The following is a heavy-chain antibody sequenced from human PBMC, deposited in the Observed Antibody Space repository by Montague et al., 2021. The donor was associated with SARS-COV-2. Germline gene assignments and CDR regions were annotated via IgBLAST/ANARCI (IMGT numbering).Heavy chain of an antibody. CDR3: ARTSRGSRYFYGVDV. CDR2: IFRSGAT. CDR1: GDSISDYY. Sequence: SETLSLTCPVSGDSISDYYWSWIRQPPGMGLEWLGYIFRSGATKYNPPLKSRVIISLDTPKSQFSLRLSSVTAADTAIYYCARTSRGSRYFYGVDVWGQGTTVAVSS. V-gene: IGHV4-59*01. J-gene: IGHJ6*02. D-gene: IGHD3-10*01.